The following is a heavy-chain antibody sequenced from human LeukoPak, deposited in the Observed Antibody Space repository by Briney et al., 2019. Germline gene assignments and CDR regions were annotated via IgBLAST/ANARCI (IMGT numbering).Heavy chain of an antibody. J-gene: IGHJ4*02. V-gene: IGHV4-59*01. Sequence: SETLSLTCTVSGGSISSYYWSWIRQPPGKGLEWIGYIYYSGSTNYNPSLKSRVTISVDTSKNQFSLKLSSVTAADTAVYYCAREYCSGGSCYHDYWGQGTLVTVSS. D-gene: IGHD2-15*01. CDR1: GGSISSYY. CDR2: IYYSGST. CDR3: AREYCSGGSCYHDY.